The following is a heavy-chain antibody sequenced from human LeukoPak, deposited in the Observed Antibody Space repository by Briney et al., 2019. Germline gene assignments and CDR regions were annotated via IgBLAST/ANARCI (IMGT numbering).Heavy chain of an antibody. Sequence: ASAKVSCKVSGYTLTELSMHWVRQAPGKGLEWMGGFDPEDGETIYAQKFQGRVTMTEDTSTDTAYMELSSLRSEDTAVYYCATSPITGTTLECYFDYWGQGTLVTVSS. CDR2: FDPEDGET. D-gene: IGHD1-7*01. CDR3: ATSPITGTTLECYFDY. CDR1: GYTLTELS. J-gene: IGHJ4*02. V-gene: IGHV1-24*01.